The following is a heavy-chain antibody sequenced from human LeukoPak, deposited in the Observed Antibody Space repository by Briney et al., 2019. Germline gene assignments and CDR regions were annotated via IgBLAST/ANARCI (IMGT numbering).Heavy chain of an antibody. Sequence: PGGSLRLSCAASGFTFSSYWMHWVRQAPGKGLVWVSRINTDGSSTTHADSVKGRFTMSRDNAKNTVHLQMNSLRAEDTAVYYCARGFVLVPAAIQDYWGQGTLVTVSS. J-gene: IGHJ4*02. CDR2: INTDGSST. CDR1: GFTFSSYW. CDR3: ARGFVLVPAAIQDY. D-gene: IGHD2-2*02. V-gene: IGHV3-74*01.